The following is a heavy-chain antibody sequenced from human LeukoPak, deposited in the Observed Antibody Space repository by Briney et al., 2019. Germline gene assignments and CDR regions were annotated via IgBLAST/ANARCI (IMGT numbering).Heavy chain of an antibody. D-gene: IGHD2-2*01. Sequence: PSQTLSLTCAVSGGSISSGGYSWSWIRQPPGKGLEWIGYIYHSGSTYYNPSLKSRVTISVDRSKNQFSLKLSSVTAADTAVYYCARGAGVDCSSTSCYVEKFDYWGQGTLVNVSS. V-gene: IGHV4-30-2*01. CDR1: GGSISSGGYS. J-gene: IGHJ4*02. CDR2: IYHSGST. CDR3: ARGAGVDCSSTSCYVEKFDY.